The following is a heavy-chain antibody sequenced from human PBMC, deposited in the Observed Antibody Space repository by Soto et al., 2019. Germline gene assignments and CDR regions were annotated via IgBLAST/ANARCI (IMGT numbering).Heavy chain of an antibody. J-gene: IGHJ4*02. CDR3: ARDKRDLRFLEWSYYFDY. D-gene: IGHD3-3*01. CDR2: ISYDGSNK. V-gene: IGHV3-30-3*01. Sequence: GGSLRLSCAASGFTFSSYAMHWVRQAPGKGLEWVAVISYDGSNKYYADSVKGRFTISRDNFKNTLYLQLNSLRAEDTAVYYCARDKRDLRFLEWSYYFDYWGQGTLVTVSS. CDR1: GFTFSSYA.